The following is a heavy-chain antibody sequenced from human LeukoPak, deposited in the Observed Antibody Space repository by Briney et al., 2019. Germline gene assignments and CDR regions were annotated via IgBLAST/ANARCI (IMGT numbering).Heavy chain of an antibody. D-gene: IGHD3-22*01. CDR1: GFTFSSYS. CDR3: ARDPPYSDSSGYYYDY. CDR2: ISSSSSYI. V-gene: IGHV3-21*01. Sequence: GGSLRLSCAASGFTFSSYSMNWVRQAPGKGLEWVSSISSSSSYIYYADSVKGRLTISRDNAKNSLYLQMNSLRAEDTAVYYCARDPPYSDSSGYYYDYWGQGTLVTVSS. J-gene: IGHJ4*02.